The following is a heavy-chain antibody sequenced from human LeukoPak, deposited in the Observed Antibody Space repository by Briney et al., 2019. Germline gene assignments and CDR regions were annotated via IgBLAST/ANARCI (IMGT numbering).Heavy chain of an antibody. V-gene: IGHV3-48*01. CDR1: GFTFKTYS. D-gene: IGHD1-1*01. CDR3: AKTGTPWYYFDY. J-gene: IGHJ4*02. Sequence: QSGGSLRLSCAASGFTFKTYSMHWVRQAPGKGLEWISYISSSSTTIFYADSVKGRFTISRDNSKNTLYLQMNSLRAEDTAVYYCAKTGTPWYYFDYWGQGTLVTVSS. CDR2: ISSSSTTI.